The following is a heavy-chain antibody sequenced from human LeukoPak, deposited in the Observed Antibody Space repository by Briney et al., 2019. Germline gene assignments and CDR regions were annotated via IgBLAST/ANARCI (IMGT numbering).Heavy chain of an antibody. CDR1: GFTVSSNY. CDR3: AKRITVVARDALDF. Sequence: GGSLRLSCAASGFTVSSNYMSWVRQAPGKGLEWVSSISGSGGSTFYADSVKGRFIISRDNSKNTLYLQMNSLRAEDTAVYYCAKRITVVARDALDFWGQGTMVTVSS. J-gene: IGHJ3*01. D-gene: IGHD1-14*01. CDR2: ISGSGGST. V-gene: IGHV3-23*01.